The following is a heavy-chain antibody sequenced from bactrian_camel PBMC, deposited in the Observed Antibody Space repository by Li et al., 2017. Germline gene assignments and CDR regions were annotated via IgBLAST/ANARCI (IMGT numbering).Heavy chain of an antibody. CDR1: GFDFQDNG. CDR3: AAGMLGIAGDHNTLGN. CDR2: LRGDRTRS. D-gene: IGHD1*01. J-gene: IGHJ4*01. V-gene: IGHV3S11*01. Sequence: VQLVESGGGLVQPGGSLRLSCAASGFDFQDNGLGWVRQAPGKELEWVSSLRGDRTRSYYSDSVKGRFTISRDNAKNTLYLQMGSLKTEDTAVYYCAAGMLGIAGDHNTLGNWGQGTQVTVS.